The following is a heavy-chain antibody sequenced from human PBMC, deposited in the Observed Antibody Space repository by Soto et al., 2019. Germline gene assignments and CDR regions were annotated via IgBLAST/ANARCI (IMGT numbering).Heavy chain of an antibody. Sequence: QSGGSLRLSCAASGFTFSSYWMHWVRQAPGKGLVWVSRINSDGSSTSYADSVKGRFTISRDNAKNTLYLQMNSLRAEDTAVYYCAREVAGMIVDNYGMDVWGQGTTVTVSS. CDR2: INSDGSST. D-gene: IGHD3-22*01. J-gene: IGHJ6*02. CDR3: AREVAGMIVDNYGMDV. V-gene: IGHV3-74*01. CDR1: GFTFSSYW.